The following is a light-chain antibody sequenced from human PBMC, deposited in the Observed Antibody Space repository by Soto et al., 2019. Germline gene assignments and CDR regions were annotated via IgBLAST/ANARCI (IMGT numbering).Light chain of an antibody. Sequence: IQLTQSPXSXSXXXGXXXTXTCRASQGISTLLAWYQQKPGKAPKVLIYESSLLQSGVPSRFSGSGSGTDFTLTISSLQPEDFAVYYCQQHGSSPITFGQGTRLEIK. CDR2: ESS. CDR1: QGISTL. V-gene: IGKV1-9*01. J-gene: IGKJ5*01. CDR3: QQHGSSPIT.